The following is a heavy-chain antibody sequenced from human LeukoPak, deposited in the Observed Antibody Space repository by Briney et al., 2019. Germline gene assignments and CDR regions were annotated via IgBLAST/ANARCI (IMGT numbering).Heavy chain of an antibody. V-gene: IGHV1-8*01. CDR2: MNPNSGNT. Sequence: ASVKASCKASGYTFTNYDINWVRLATGQGLEWMGWMNPNSGNTGYAQKFQGRVTMTRNTSVSTAYMDLSSLRSEDTAVYYCARGSSGDYSVSGSAWFDPWGQGTLVTVSS. CDR3: ARGSSGDYSVSGSAWFDP. CDR1: GYTFTNYD. D-gene: IGHD3-10*01. J-gene: IGHJ5*02.